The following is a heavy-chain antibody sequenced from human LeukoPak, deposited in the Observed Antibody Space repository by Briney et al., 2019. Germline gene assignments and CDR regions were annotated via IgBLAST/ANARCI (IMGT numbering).Heavy chain of an antibody. J-gene: IGHJ5*02. CDR3: ARAGNYGSGSYSLWFDP. Sequence: SQTLSLTCAISGDSVSSNSAAWNWIRQSPSRGLEWLGRTYYRSKWYNDYAVSVKSRITINPDTSKNQFSLQLNSVTPEDTAVYYCARAGNYGSGSYSLWFDPWGQGTLVTVSS. CDR2: TYYRSKWYN. CDR1: GDSVSSNSAA. V-gene: IGHV6-1*01. D-gene: IGHD3-10*01.